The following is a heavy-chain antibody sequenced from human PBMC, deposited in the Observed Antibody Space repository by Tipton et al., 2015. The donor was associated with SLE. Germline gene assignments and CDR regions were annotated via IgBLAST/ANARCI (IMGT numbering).Heavy chain of an antibody. J-gene: IGHJ4*02. CDR1: EFTFRSYA. CDR3: AKDGVRDCGGDCYSEY. CDR2: IYSGGST. Sequence: SLRLSCAASEFTFRSYAMSWVRQAPGKGLEWVSVIYSGGSTYYADSVKGRFTISRDNSKNTLYLQMNSLRAEDTAVYYCAKDGVRDCGGDCYSEYWGQGTLVTVSS. D-gene: IGHD2-21*01. V-gene: IGHV3-23*03.